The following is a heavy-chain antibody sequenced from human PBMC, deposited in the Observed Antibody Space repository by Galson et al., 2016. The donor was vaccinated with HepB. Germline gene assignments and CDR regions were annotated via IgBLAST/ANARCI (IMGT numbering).Heavy chain of an antibody. CDR1: XXXFSSYS. V-gene: IGHV3-64D*06. CDR2: INHDAGGT. Sequence: RLSXAASXXXFSSYSXXWVRXTPGKGLEXXXAINHDAGGTYYADSVKGRFTISRDNSKNTLYLQMNSLRVEDTAIYYCVKDPFFYYGMDVWGXXATVXXSS. J-gene: IGHJ6*02. D-gene: IGHD3-3*01. CDR3: VKDPFFYYGMDV.